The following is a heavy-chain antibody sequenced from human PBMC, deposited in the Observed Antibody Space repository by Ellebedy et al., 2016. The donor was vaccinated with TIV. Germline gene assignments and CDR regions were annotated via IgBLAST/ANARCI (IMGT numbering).Heavy chain of an antibody. D-gene: IGHD1-1*01. V-gene: IGHV3-7*01. J-gene: IGHJ4*02. CDR2: IKHDGSEK. CDR1: GFTFSSYA. CDR3: ARHTDDALDY. Sequence: GESLKISCAASGFTFSSYAMSWVRQAPGKGLECVAIIKHDGSEKSYVDSVKGRFTISRDNAKNSLHLQMNGLRAEDTAVCYCARHTDDALDYWGQGALVTVSS.